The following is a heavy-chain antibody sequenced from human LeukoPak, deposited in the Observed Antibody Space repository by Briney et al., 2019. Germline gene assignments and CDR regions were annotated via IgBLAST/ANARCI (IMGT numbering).Heavy chain of an antibody. CDR2: INPNSGGT. J-gene: IGHJ6*02. D-gene: IGHD3-9*01. CDR1: GYTFTGYY. Sequence: ASVKVSCKASGYTFTGYYMHWVRQAPGQGLEWMGWINPNSGGTNCAQKFQGRVTMTRDTSISTAYMELSRLRSDDTAVYYCARAGRITISTLWQYGMDVWGQGTTVTVSS. V-gene: IGHV1-2*02. CDR3: ARAGRITISTLWQYGMDV.